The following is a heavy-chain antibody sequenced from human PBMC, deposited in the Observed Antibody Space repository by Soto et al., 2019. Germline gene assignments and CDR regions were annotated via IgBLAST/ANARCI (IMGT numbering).Heavy chain of an antibody. V-gene: IGHV3-23*01. J-gene: IGHJ6*02. CDR1: GFTFSSYA. CDR2: ISGSGGST. CDR3: AKDNIVVVVAAIVERLEVYGMDV. D-gene: IGHD2-15*01. Sequence: VQLLESGGGLVQPGGSLRLSCAASGFTFSSYAMSWVRQAPGKGLEWVSAISGSGGSTYYADSVKGRFTISRDNSKNTLYLQMNSLRAEDTAVYYCAKDNIVVVVAAIVERLEVYGMDVWGQGTTVTVSS.